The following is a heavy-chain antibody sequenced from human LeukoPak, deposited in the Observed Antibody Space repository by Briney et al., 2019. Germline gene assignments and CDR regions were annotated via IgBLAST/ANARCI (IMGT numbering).Heavy chain of an antibody. J-gene: IGHJ4*02. Sequence: GGSLRLSCAASGFTFSSYCMSWVRQAPGKGLEWVSGINWNGGSTGYADSVKGRFTISRDNAKNSLYLQMNSLRAEDTALYYCARDYGSGSYYPFDYWGQGTLVTVSS. CDR2: INWNGGST. V-gene: IGHV3-20*04. CDR1: GFTFSSYC. D-gene: IGHD3-10*01. CDR3: ARDYGSGSYYPFDY.